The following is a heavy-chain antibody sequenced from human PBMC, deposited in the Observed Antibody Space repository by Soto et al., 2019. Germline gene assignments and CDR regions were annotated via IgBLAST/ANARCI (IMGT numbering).Heavy chain of an antibody. CDR3: AREGSYSDYNFEHGTQLWSFDF. V-gene: IGHV4-4*07. J-gene: IGHJ4*02. CDR2: IFSSGST. CDR1: DGSINTFY. D-gene: IGHD5-12*01. Sequence: NPSETLSLTCTVSDGSINTFYWSWVRQPAGKGLEWIGRIFSSGSTSFNPSLESRVAMSVDTSKNHFSLNLSSVTAADMAVYYCAREGSYSDYNFEHGTQLWSFDFWGQGALVTVSS.